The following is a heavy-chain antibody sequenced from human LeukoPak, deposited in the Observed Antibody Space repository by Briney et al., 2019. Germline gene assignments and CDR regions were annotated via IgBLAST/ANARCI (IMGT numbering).Heavy chain of an antibody. Sequence: ASVKVSCKASGYTFTSYGISWVRQAPGQGLEWMGWISAYNGNTNYAQKLQGRVTMTTDTSTSTAYMELRSLRSDDTAVYYCARADSSSWYGRSTSPFDHWGQGTLVTVSS. CDR3: ARADSSSWYGRSTSPFDH. D-gene: IGHD6-13*01. CDR1: GYTFTSYG. J-gene: IGHJ4*02. CDR2: ISAYNGNT. V-gene: IGHV1-18*01.